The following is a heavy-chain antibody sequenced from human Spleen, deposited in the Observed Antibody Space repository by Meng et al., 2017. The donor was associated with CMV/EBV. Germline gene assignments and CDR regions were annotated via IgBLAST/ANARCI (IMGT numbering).Heavy chain of an antibody. J-gene: IGHJ4*02. CDR3: ARDNRIIMGVVLTNYFDY. CDR2: IHYGGSA. Sequence: SETLSLTCAVYGGSFSGYYWGWIRQSPGEGLEWIGSIHYGGSAYYNPSLRSRVSVSVDPSKNQFSLKLSSVTAADMAVYYCARDNRIIMGVVLTNYFDYWGQGTLVTVSS. D-gene: IGHD3-22*01. V-gene: IGHV4-34*01. CDR1: GGSFSGYY.